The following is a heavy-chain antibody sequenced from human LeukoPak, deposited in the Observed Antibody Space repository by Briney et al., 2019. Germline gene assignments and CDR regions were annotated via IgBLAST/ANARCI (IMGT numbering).Heavy chain of an antibody. J-gene: IGHJ6*02. D-gene: IGHD3-3*01. CDR2: IRSKANSYAT. V-gene: IGHV3-73*01. CDR3: TLYDFWSGYYQIYGMDV. CDR1: GFTFSGSA. Sequence: GGSLRLSCAASGFTFSGSAMHWARQASGKGLEWVGRIRSKANSYATAYAASVKGRFTISRDDSKNTAYLQMNSLKTEDTAVYYCTLYDFWSGYYQIYGMDVWGQGTTVTVSS.